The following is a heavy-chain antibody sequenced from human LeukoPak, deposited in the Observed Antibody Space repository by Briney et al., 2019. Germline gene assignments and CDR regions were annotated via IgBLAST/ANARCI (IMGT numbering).Heavy chain of an antibody. CDR1: GFTFSSYA. CDR3: AREVPNYCFDY. J-gene: IGHJ4*02. D-gene: IGHD4/OR15-4a*01. CDR2: ISYDGSNK. Sequence: GGSLRLSCAASGFTFSSYAMHWVRQAPGKGLEWVAVISYDGSNKYYADSVKGRFTISRDNSKNTLYLQMNSPRAEDTAVYYCAREVPNYCFDYWGQGTLVTVSS. V-gene: IGHV3-30-3*01.